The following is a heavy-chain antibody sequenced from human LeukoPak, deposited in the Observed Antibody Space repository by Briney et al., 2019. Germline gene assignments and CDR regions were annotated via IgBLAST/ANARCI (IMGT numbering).Heavy chain of an antibody. V-gene: IGHV3-23*01. J-gene: IGHJ4*02. Sequence: SGGSLRLSCAASGFTFNSYWMSWVRQAPGKGLEWVSAISGSGGSTYYADSVKGRFTISRDNSKNTLYLQMNSLRAEDTAVYYCAKATYYDILTGWDYWGQGTLVTVSS. D-gene: IGHD3-9*01. CDR3: AKATYYDILTGWDY. CDR2: ISGSGGST. CDR1: GFTFNSYW.